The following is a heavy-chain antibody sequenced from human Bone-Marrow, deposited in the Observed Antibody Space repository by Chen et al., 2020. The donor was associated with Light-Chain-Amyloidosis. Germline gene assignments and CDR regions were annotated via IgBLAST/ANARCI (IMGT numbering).Heavy chain of an antibody. CDR2: INGDGGWT. D-gene: IGHD1-20*01. CDR3: AREKITGPRQSDALDI. Sequence: EAQLVESGGGLVQPGGSLRLSCAASGFSLRSHWMHWVRQVPGKGLVWVSRINGDGGWTNYAGSVKGRVTISKDNAKSTLYLQMNYLSAEDTAVYYCAREKITGPRQSDALDIWGQGTMVTVSS. CDR1: GFSLRSHW. J-gene: IGHJ3*02. V-gene: IGHV3-74*01.